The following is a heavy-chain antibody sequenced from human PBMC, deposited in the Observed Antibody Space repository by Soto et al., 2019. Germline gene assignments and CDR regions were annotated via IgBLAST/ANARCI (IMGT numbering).Heavy chain of an antibody. V-gene: IGHV5-10-1*01. D-gene: IGHD2-15*01. Sequence: RGESLKISCKGSGYSFTSYWISWVRQMPGKGLEWMGRIDPSDSYTNYSPSFQGHVTISADKSISTAYLQWSSLKASDTAMYYCARQEDIVIRGYYYGMDVWGQGSTVTVSS. CDR3: ARQEDIVIRGYYYGMDV. CDR2: IDPSDSYT. CDR1: GYSFTSYW. J-gene: IGHJ6*02.